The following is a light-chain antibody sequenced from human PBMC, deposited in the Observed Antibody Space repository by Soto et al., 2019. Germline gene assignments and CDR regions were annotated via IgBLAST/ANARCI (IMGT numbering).Light chain of an antibody. CDR1: QSINW. Sequence: DIQLAQSPSTLSASVGDRLIITCRATQSINWLAWYQQKPGKAPKLLIFEASRLESGAPSRFSGSGSGTEFTLTISSLQPDDFGTYYCQHYDTYSPMWTFGQGTKVDVK. V-gene: IGKV1-5*03. CDR3: QHYDTYSPMWT. J-gene: IGKJ1*01. CDR2: EAS.